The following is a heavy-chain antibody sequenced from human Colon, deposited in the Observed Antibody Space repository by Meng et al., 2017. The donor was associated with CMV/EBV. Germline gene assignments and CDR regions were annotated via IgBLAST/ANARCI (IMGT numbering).Heavy chain of an antibody. CDR1: GFTFTGHY. D-gene: IGHD1-14*01. V-gene: IGHV1-2*02. Sequence: QVQVVQSWAEVKEPGASVKVSCKASGFTFTGHYMHWVRQAPGQGLEWMGWIDANSGGTNYAQKFQGRLTMTRDTSISTVYMELNRLRSDDTAVYFCARDGIRGVFFFDYWGQGTLLTVSS. J-gene: IGHJ4*02. CDR2: IDANSGGT. CDR3: ARDGIRGVFFFDY.